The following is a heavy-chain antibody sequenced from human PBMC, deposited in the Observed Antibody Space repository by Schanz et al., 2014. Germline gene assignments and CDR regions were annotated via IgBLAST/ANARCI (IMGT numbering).Heavy chain of an antibody. J-gene: IGHJ1*01. Sequence: QVHLVQSGAEVKKPGSSVKVSCKASGGTFSSDTFSWVRQAPGQGLEWMGRIVPIAGITNYAQRFQGRVTITADKSSDTAYMELSSLRSEDTAVYFCAKESEIVVVVGTSMSGDFHHWGQGTLVTVSS. CDR1: GGTFSSDT. CDR2: IVPIAGIT. V-gene: IGHV1-69*08. D-gene: IGHD2-15*01. CDR3: AKESEIVVVVGTSMSGDFHH.